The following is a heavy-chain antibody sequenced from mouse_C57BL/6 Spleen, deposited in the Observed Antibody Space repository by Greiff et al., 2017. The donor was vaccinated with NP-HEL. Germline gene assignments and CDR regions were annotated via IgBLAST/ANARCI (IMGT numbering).Heavy chain of an antibody. V-gene: IGHV1-82*01. CDR1: GYAFSSSW. CDR2: IYPGDGDT. J-gene: IGHJ2*01. CDR3: ARREYYGNYFDY. D-gene: IGHD1-1*01. Sequence: QVQLQQSGPELVKPGASVKISCKASGYAFSSSWMNWVKQRPGKGLEWIGRIYPGDGDTNYNGKFKGKATLTADKSSSTAYMQLSSLTSEDSAVYFCARREYYGNYFDYWGQGTTLTVSS.